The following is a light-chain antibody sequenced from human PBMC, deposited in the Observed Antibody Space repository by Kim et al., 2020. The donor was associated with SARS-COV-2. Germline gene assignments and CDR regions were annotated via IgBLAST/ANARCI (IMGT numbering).Light chain of an antibody. Sequence: SPGERATLTCGAGQRLIHTYLAWYQQKPSLAPRLLINDASNRATGIQDRFSGSGSGTGFTLTISRLEPEDFAVYYCQQYDTSPRTFGQGNKVDIK. J-gene: IGKJ1*01. CDR2: DAS. CDR1: QRLIHTY. V-gene: IGKV3D-20*01. CDR3: QQYDTSPRT.